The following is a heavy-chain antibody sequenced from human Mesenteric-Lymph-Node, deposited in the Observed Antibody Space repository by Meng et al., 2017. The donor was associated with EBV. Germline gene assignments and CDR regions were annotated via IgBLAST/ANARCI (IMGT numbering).Heavy chain of an antibody. J-gene: IGHJ5*02. V-gene: IGHV4-34*01. CDR2: VNHGGTT. CDR1: GAFFSDYY. CDR3: ATIGTFASNIDP. D-gene: IGHD3-16*01. Sequence: QGQLPQWGAGLLKPSESLALTFAVYGAFFSDYYWTWIRKPPGEVLEWIGEVNHGGTTIYHPSLESRITISVDTSKNQFSLKLTSVTAADTAVYYCATIGTFASNIDPWGQGTLVTVSS.